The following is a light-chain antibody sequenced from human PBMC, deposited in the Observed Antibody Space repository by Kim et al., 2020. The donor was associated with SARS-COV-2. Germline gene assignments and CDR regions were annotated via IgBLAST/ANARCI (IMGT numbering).Light chain of an antibody. CDR3: SSFTTSSTFV. Sequence: QPALTQPASVSGSPGQSITISCTGSSSDIGAYDYVAWFQQHPGKVPKLLIYDVNRRPSGDSNRFSGSKSGSTASLTISGLQADDEADYYCSSFTTSSTFVFGGGTQLTVL. J-gene: IGLJ3*02. V-gene: IGLV2-14*03. CDR1: SSDIGAYDY. CDR2: DVN.